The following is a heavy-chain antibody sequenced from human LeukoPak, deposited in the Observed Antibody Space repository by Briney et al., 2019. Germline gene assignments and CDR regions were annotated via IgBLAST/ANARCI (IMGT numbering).Heavy chain of an antibody. V-gene: IGHV3-30-3*01. Sequence: GGSLRLSCAASGFSFNSYVMHWVRQAPGKGLEWVAVISYDGSNKYYADSVKGRFTISRDNSKNTLYLQMNSLRAEDTAVYFCARTPYCSSTNCAYFDPWGQGTLVTVSS. CDR2: ISYDGSNK. CDR1: GFSFNSYV. CDR3: ARTPYCSSTNCAYFDP. J-gene: IGHJ5*02. D-gene: IGHD2-2*01.